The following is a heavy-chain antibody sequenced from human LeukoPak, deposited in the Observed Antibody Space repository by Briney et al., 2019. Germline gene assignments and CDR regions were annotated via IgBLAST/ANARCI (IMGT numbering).Heavy chain of an antibody. D-gene: IGHD1-26*01. CDR1: GGSFSGYY. Sequence: SETLSLTCAVYGGSFSGYYWSWIRQPPGKGLEGIGEINHSGSTNYNPSLKSRVTISVDTSKNQFSLKLSSVPAADTAVYYCARAEYSGSYRYFDYWGQGTLVTVSS. V-gene: IGHV4-34*01. CDR3: ARAEYSGSYRYFDY. CDR2: INHSGST. J-gene: IGHJ4*02.